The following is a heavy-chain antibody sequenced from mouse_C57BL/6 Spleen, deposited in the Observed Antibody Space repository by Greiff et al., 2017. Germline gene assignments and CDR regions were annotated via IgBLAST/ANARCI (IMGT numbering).Heavy chain of an antibody. V-gene: IGHV1-12*01. CDR1: GYTFTSYN. Sequence: SGAELVRPGASVKMSCKASGYTFTSYNMHWVKQTPRQGLEWIGAIYPGNGDTTYNQKFKGKATLTVDKSSSTAYMQLSSLTSEDYAVYFCARNNGYYEDYYFDYWGQGTTLTVSS. CDR2: IYPGNGDT. CDR3: ARNNGYYEDYYFDY. D-gene: IGHD2-3*01. J-gene: IGHJ2*01.